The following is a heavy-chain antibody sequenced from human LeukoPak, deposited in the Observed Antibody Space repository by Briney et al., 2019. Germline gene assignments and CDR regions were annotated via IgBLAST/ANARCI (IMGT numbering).Heavy chain of an antibody. CDR2: ISYDGSNK. J-gene: IGHJ5*02. D-gene: IGHD6-19*01. V-gene: IGHV3-30*18. CDR3: AKEIAVPSYNWFDP. Sequence: GGSLRLSCAASGFTFSSYGMHWVRQAPGKGLEWVAVISYDGSNKYYADSVKGRFTISRDNSKNTLYLQMNSLRAEDTAVYYCAKEIAVPSYNWFDPWGQGTLVTVSS. CDR1: GFTFSSYG.